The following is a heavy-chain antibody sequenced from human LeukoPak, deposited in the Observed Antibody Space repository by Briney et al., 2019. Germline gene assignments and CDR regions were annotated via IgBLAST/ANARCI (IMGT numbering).Heavy chain of an antibody. J-gene: IGHJ5*02. V-gene: IGHV1-69*05. D-gene: IGHD2-2*01. CDR3: ARIGGCSSTSCYSGREIDP. CDR1: GGTFSSYA. Sequence: ASVKVSCKASGGTFSSYAISWVRQAPGQGLEWMGRIIPIFGTANYAQKFQGRVTITTDESTGTAYMELSSLRSEDTAVYYCARIGGCSSTSCYSGREIDPWGRGTLVTVSS. CDR2: IIPIFGTA.